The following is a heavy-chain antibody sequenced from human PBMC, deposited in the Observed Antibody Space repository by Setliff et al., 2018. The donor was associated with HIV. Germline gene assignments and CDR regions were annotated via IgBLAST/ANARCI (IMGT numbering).Heavy chain of an antibody. D-gene: IGHD2-15*01. J-gene: IGHJ3*02. CDR1: GGSLSTSSYS. CDR3: GRVAGYCAPSRCYGYNAFDI. Sequence: SETLSLTCTVSGGSLSTSSYSWGWIRQPPEKGLEWIGTIYNTGKTYYNSSLNSRVTIAVDTSKDQFSLNLSTVTAADTAVYYCGRVAGYCAPSRCYGYNAFDIWGPGTMVTVS. V-gene: IGHV4-39*01. CDR2: IYNTGKT.